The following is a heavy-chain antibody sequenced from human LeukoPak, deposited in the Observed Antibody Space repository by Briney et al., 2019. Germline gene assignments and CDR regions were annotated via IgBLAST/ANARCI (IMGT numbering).Heavy chain of an antibody. CDR3: ASRLYCSNTRCRNFPFAY. CDR1: GGTFSSYA. D-gene: IGHD2-2*01. CDR2: IIPIFGTA. Sequence: SSVKVSCKASGGTFSSYAISWVRQAPGQGLEWMGGIIPIFGTANYAQKFQDRVTITADESTSTAYMELSSLRSEDTAIYYCASRLYCSNTRCRNFPFAYWGQGTLVTVSS. J-gene: IGHJ4*02. V-gene: IGHV1-69*01.